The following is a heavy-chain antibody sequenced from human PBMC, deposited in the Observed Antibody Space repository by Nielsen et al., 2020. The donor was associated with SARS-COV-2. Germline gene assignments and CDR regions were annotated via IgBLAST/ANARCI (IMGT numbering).Heavy chain of an antibody. V-gene: IGHV3-15*01. J-gene: IGHJ4*02. Sequence: GESLKISCAASGFTFSNAWMSWVRQAPGKGLEWVGRIKSKTDGGTTDYAAPVKGRFTISRDDSKNTLYLQMNSLKTEDTAVYYCTTDHLWIRSGWGQGTLVTVSS. D-gene: IGHD3-3*02. CDR1: GFTFSNAW. CDR3: TTDHLWIRSG. CDR2: IKSKTDGGTT.